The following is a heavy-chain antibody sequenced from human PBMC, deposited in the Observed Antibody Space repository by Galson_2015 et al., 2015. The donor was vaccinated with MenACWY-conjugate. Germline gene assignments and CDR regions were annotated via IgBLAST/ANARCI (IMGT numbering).Heavy chain of an antibody. CDR3: AAWTADGTG. J-gene: IGHJ4*02. D-gene: IGHD3/OR15-3a*01. CDR1: GFTFSTSW. V-gene: IGHV3-7*01. CDR2: INPEGSST. Sequence: SLRLSCAASGFTFSTSWMNWIRQAPGTGLEWVANINPEGSSTTYADSVKGRFTISRDNAENSIYLQMNSLRPEDTAVFYCAAWTADGTGGARGTRVTVSS.